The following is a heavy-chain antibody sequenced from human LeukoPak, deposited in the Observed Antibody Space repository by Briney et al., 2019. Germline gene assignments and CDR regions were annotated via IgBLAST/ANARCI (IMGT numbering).Heavy chain of an antibody. Sequence: PSETLSLTCTVSGGSITSYYWSWIRQPPGKGLEWIGYIHYSGSTNYNPSLKSRVTISVDTSKNQFSLKLSSVTAADTAVYYCARVVGATVLDYWGQGTLVTVSS. CDR2: IHYSGST. CDR1: GGSITSYY. J-gene: IGHJ4*02. CDR3: ARVVGATVLDY. D-gene: IGHD1-26*01. V-gene: IGHV4-59*12.